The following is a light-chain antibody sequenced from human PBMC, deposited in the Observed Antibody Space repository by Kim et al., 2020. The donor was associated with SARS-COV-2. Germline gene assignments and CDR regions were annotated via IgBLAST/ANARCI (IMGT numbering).Light chain of an antibody. Sequence: DMQMTQSPSTLSASVGDRVTITCRASQSISSWLAWYQQKPGKAPKLLIYKASSLESGVPSRFSGSGSGTEFTLTISSLQPDDFATYYFQQYKGLFGQGTKLEI. CDR3: QQYKGL. CDR1: QSISSW. V-gene: IGKV1-5*03. CDR2: KAS. J-gene: IGKJ2*01.